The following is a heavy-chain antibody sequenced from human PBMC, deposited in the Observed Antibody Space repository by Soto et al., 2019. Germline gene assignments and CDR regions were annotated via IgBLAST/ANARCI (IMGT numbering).Heavy chain of an antibody. CDR1: GGASSRGGYS. Sequence: LSVTGAVSGGASSRGGYSWSWIRQPPGKGLEWIGYIYHSGSTCYNPCLKSRGTISVDRSKNQFSLKLSSVTAAAPAVYSCARGPPFGRWGKGNLVTFSS. V-gene: IGHV4-30-2*01. CDR3: ARGPPFGR. CDR2: IYHSGST. D-gene: IGHD3-3*01. J-gene: IGHJ4*02.